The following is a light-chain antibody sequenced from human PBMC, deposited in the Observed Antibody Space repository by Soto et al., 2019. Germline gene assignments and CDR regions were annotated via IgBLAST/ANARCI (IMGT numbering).Light chain of an antibody. Sequence: IVLTQTPDTLSLSPGERATLSCRASQSVSSSYLAWYQQKPGQAPRLLIYGASDRATGIPDRFSASGSGTDFTLTISRLEPQDFAIYYCQQYGDSPLPFGGGTKVDNK. CDR2: GAS. J-gene: IGKJ4*01. CDR1: QSVSSSY. V-gene: IGKV3-20*01. CDR3: QQYGDSPLP.